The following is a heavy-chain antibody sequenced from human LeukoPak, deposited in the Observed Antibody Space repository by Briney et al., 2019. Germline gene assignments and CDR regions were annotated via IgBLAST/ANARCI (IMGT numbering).Heavy chain of an antibody. Sequence: PSETLSLTCAVYGGSFSGDFWSWIRQSPGKGLEWIGEINHGGSTTYNPSLQSRVTMSVDTSTNQISLKMTSVTAADTAVYYCARASWDYDSTDYWGQGTLVTVSS. D-gene: IGHD3-22*01. V-gene: IGHV4-34*01. CDR1: GGSFSGDF. CDR2: INHGGST. J-gene: IGHJ4*02. CDR3: ARASWDYDSTDY.